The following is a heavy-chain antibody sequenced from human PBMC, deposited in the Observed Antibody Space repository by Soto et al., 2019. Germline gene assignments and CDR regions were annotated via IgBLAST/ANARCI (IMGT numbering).Heavy chain of an antibody. CDR1: GDSLSGYY. CDR3: ARSVFP. Sequence: SETLSLTCTVSGDSLSGYYWSWIRQTPGKGLEWIGYFYSSGSTYYNPSLKSRVTISVNTSKNQFSLKLSSVTAADTAVYYCARSVFPWGQGTLVTVSS. CDR2: FYSSGST. V-gene: IGHV4-59*12. J-gene: IGHJ5*02.